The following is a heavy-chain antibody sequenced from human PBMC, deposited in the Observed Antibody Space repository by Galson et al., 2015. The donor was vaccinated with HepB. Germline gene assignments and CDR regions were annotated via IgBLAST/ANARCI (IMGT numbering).Heavy chain of an antibody. D-gene: IGHD2-2*01. CDR1: GYTFTSYG. J-gene: IGHJ2*01. Sequence: SVKVSCKASGYTFTSYGISWVRQAPGQGLEWMGWISAYNGNTNYAQKLQGRVTMTTDTSTSTAYMELRSLRSDDTAVYYCARAIGPEYCSSTSCYAWYFDLWGRGTLVTVSS. CDR3: ARAIGPEYCSSTSCYAWYFDL. V-gene: IGHV1-18*01. CDR2: ISAYNGNT.